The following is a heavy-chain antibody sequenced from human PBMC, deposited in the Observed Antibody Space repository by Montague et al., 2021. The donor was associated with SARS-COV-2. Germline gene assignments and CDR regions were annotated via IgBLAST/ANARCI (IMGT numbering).Heavy chain of an antibody. CDR2: VNQSGGT. V-gene: IGHV4-34*01. Sequence: SETLSLTCAVLGGSLSNNYWTWVRQPPGKGLEWIGEVNQSGGTTYYNPLLKGRVMTSVARSSNQMSLILASVTAADTAVYYGARVPLYFEGFDFWGPGILVTVSS. D-gene: IGHD3-9*01. J-gene: IGHJ4*02. CDR3: ARVPLYFEGFDF. CDR1: GGSLSNNY.